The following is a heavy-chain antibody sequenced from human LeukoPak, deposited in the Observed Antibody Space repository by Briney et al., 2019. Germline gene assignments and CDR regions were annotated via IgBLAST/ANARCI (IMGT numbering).Heavy chain of an antibody. D-gene: IGHD5-18*01. CDR2: INTNTGNP. J-gene: IGHJ4*02. Sequence: ASVKVSCKVSGYTLTELSMHWVRQAPGKGLEWMGWINTNTGNPTYAQGFTGRFVFSLDTSVSTAFLQINSLKAEDTAVYYCARGIRDTDRGGYWGQGTLVTVSS. V-gene: IGHV7-4-1*02. CDR1: GYTLTELS. CDR3: ARGIRDTDRGGY.